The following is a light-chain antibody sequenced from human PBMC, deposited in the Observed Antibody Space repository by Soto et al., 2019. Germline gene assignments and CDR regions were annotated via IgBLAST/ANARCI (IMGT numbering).Light chain of an antibody. CDR1: QDVNTW. CDR2: AAS. CDR3: QQAHIFPLT. V-gene: IGKV1-12*01. J-gene: IGKJ4*01. Sequence: DIQMTQSPSSLSASVGDRVTITCRASQDVNTWLAWYQQKPGRAPNLLIFAASSLQSGVPSRFSGNGSGTHFTLSISSLQPEGFATYYCQQAHIFPLTFGGGNKVEIK.